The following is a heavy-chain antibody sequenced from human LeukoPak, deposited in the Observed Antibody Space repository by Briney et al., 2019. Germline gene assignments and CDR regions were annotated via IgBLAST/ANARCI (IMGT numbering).Heavy chain of an antibody. CDR1: GYTFTSYD. J-gene: IGHJ6*03. CDR3: ARGVRYYDFWSGYYPGYYYMDV. Sequence: GASVKVSCKASGYTFTSYDTNWVRQATGQGLEWMGWMDPNSGNTGYAQKFQGRVTMTRNTSISTAYMELSSLRSEDTAVYYCARGVRYYDFWSGYYPGYYYMDVWGRGTTVTVSS. D-gene: IGHD3-3*01. V-gene: IGHV1-8*01. CDR2: MDPNSGNT.